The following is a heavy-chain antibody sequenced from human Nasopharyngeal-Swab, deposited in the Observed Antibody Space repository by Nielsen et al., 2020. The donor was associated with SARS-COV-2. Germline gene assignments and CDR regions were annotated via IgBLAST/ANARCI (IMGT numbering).Heavy chain of an antibody. CDR3: AKELHSTHAFDF. CDR1: GGSITSSNY. V-gene: IGHV4-4*02. Sequence: SETLSLTCVVSGGSITSSNYWSWVRQSPGKGLEWIAEIYHTGDTYPNPSLSSRVTISVDKSNNQFSLKLSSVTAADTAVYFCAKELHSTHAFDFWGQGTMVTVSS. J-gene: IGHJ3*01. CDR2: IYHTGDT.